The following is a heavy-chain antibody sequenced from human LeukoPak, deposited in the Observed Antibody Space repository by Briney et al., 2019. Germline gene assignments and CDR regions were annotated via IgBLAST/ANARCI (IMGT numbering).Heavy chain of an antibody. J-gene: IGHJ4*02. CDR2: ISGSGGST. Sequence: GGSLRLSCAASGCTFSTYAMSWVRQTPEKGLEWVSAISGSGGSTYYADSVKGRFTIYRDNSKNTLYLQMNSLRAEDTAVYYCAKDRGFGEYFPFFYWGQGTLVIVSS. D-gene: IGHD3-10*01. CDR1: GCTFSTYA. CDR3: AKDRGFGEYFPFFY. V-gene: IGHV3-23*01.